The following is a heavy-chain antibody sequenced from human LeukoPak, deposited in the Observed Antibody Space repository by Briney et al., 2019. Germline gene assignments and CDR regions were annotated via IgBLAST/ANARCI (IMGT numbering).Heavy chain of an antibody. CDR2: VSTDGTT. CDR3: AKLGHGGYYSYMDV. CDR1: GFTFGNYS. Sequence: PGGSLRLSCAVSGFTFGNYSMAWVRQAPGKGLESVSSVSTDGTTYNAHSVKGRFTLSRDNFKNTLLLQMRSLRAEDTAVYYCAKLGHGGYYSYMDVWGKGTTVTVSS. V-gene: IGHV3-23*01. J-gene: IGHJ6*03. D-gene: IGHD3-16*01.